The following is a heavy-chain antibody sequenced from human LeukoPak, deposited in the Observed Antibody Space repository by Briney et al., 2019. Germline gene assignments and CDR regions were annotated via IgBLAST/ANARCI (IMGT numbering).Heavy chain of an antibody. D-gene: IGHD3-10*02. CDR2: ISSSSSYI. Sequence: PGGSLRLSCAASGFTFSSYSMNWVRQAPGKGLEWVSSISSSSSYIYYADSVKGRFTISRGNAKNSLYLQMNSLRAEDTAVYYCARVGFTMLGGYYYYMDVWGKGTTVTVSS. J-gene: IGHJ6*03. CDR1: GFTFSSYS. V-gene: IGHV3-21*01. CDR3: ARVGFTMLGGYYYYMDV.